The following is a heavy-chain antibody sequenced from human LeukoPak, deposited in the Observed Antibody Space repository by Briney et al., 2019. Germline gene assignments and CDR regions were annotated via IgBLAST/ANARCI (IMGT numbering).Heavy chain of an antibody. J-gene: IGHJ3*02. CDR2: IYPGDSDT. CDR1: GYRFTSYL. Sequence: GESLKISCKGSGYRFTSYLIGWVRQMPGKGLEWMGIIYPGDSDTRYSPSFQGQVTISADKSISTAYLQWSSLKASDTVMYYCASPSNWGYLGAFDIWGQGTMVTVSS. D-gene: IGHD7-27*01. V-gene: IGHV5-51*01. CDR3: ASPSNWGYLGAFDI.